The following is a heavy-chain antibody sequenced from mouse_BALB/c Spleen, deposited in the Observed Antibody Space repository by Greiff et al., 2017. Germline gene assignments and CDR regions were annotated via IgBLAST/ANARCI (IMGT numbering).Heavy chain of an antibody. V-gene: IGHV14-3*02. CDR3: AREGDYGAWFAY. J-gene: IGHJ3*01. CDR1: GFNIKDTY. D-gene: IGHD2-4*01. CDR2: IDPANGNT. Sequence: EVKLQESGAELVKPGASVKLSCTASGFNIKDTYMHWVKQRPEQGLEWIGRIDPANGNTKYDPKFQGKATITADTSSNTAYLQLSSLTSEDTAVYYCAREGDYGAWFAYWGQGTLVTVSA.